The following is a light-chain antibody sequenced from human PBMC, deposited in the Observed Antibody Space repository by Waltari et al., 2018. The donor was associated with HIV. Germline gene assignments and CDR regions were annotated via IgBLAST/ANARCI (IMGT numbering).Light chain of an antibody. CDR1: QSVSSY. CDR2: DAS. V-gene: IGKV3-11*01. CDR3: QQRSNWPFT. J-gene: IGKJ4*01. Sequence: IVLPQSPATLSLSPGGRATLSCRASQSVSSYLAWYQQKPGQAPRLLIYDASNRATGIPARFSGSGSGTDFTLTISSLEPEDFAVYYCQQRSNWPFTFGGGTKVEVK.